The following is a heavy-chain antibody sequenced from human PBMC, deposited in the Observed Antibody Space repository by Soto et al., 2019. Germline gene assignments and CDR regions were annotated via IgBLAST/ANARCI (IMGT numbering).Heavy chain of an antibody. CDR1: GGTFSSYA. J-gene: IGHJ2*01. CDR3: ARVTLPGTHYWYFDL. V-gene: IGHV1-69*13. D-gene: IGHD6-13*01. CDR2: IIPIFGTA. Sequence: SVKVSCKASGGTFSSYAISWVRQAPGQGLEWMGGIIPIFGTANYAQKFQGRVTITADESTSTAYMELSSLRSEDTAVYYCARVTLPGTHYWYFDLWGRGTLVTVSS.